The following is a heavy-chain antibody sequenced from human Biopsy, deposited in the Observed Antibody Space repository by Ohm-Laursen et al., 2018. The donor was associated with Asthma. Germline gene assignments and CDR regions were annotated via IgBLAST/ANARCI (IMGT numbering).Heavy chain of an antibody. CDR3: ARGDSSNWSHYYFDY. D-gene: IGHD3-22*01. CDR1: EFAVSRDH. J-gene: IGHJ4*02. V-gene: IGHV3-53*01. Sequence: SLRLSCAASEFAVSRDHMFWVRQAPGKGLEWVSVIYSGGTSHNADSVRGRFTISRDYSKNTLYLQMHSLRAEDTAVYYCARGDSSNWSHYYFDYWGQGTLVTVSS. CDR2: IYSGGTS.